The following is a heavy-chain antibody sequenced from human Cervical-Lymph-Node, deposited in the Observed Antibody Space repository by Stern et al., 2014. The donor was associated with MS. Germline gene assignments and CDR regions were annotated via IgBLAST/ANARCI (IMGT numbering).Heavy chain of an antibody. Sequence: QVQLQESGPGLVKPSETLSLTCTVSGDSLSSYFWTWIRQPPGQGLECIGYISYSGITKYNPSLKSRVTISLDRSKSQFSLKLSSVTAADTAVYYCARAYSSNWYHFDYWGQGSLVIVSS. CDR3: ARAYSSNWYHFDY. J-gene: IGHJ4*02. D-gene: IGHD6-13*01. CDR2: ISYSGIT. V-gene: IGHV4-59*01. CDR1: GDSLSSYF.